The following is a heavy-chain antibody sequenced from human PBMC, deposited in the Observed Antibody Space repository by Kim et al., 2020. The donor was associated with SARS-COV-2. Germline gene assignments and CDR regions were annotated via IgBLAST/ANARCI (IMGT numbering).Heavy chain of an antibody. Sequence: ASVKVSCKASGYTFTGYYMHWVRQAPGQGLEWMGRINPNSGGTNYAQKFQGRVTMTRDTSISTAYMELSRLRSDDTAVYYCARDPGHIAVAVNNWFDPWGQGTLVTVSS. J-gene: IGHJ5*02. CDR1: GYTFTGYY. V-gene: IGHV1-2*06. D-gene: IGHD6-19*01. CDR3: ARDPGHIAVAVNNWFDP. CDR2: INPNSGGT.